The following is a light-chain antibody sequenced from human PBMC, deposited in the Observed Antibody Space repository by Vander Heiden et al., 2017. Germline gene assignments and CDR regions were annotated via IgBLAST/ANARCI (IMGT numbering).Light chain of an antibody. CDR1: SSDVGNYNF. V-gene: IGLV2-23*02. J-gene: IGLJ2*01. CDR3: CSYGDSNTLV. CDR2: EVI. Sequence: QPALTQPASVSASPGQSITISCTGTSSDVGNYNFVSWYQHHPGKAPKLMIYEVIKRPSGVSNRFSGSKSGNTASLTISGLQAEDEADYYCCSYGDSNTLVFGGGTKLTVL.